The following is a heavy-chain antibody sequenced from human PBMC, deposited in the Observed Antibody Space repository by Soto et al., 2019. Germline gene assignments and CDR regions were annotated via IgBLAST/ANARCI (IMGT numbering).Heavy chain of an antibody. CDR2: INHRGST. D-gene: IGHD4-4*01. CDR3: ARGDGPTPDY. CDR1: GESYSGYY. V-gene: IGHV4-34*01. J-gene: IGHJ4*02. Sequence: QVQLQPWGAGVLKPSETLSLTGAVYGESYSGYYWSWIRQPPGKGLEWIGEINHRGSTNYNPSLKVRITLSVDTSKNQFSLTLSSVTAADTAVYYCARGDGPTPDYRGQGTLVTVSS.